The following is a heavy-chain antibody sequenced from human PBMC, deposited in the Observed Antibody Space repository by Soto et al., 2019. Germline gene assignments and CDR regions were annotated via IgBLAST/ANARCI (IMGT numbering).Heavy chain of an antibody. D-gene: IGHD3-3*01. Sequence: QVQLVQSGAEVKNPGASVKVSCKASGYTFTSYDINWVRQATGQGLEWMGWMNPNSGNTVYAQKFQGRGTMTRNTTISTDYMEMRTLGAEDTVVYYCARSRSHPATTVFGVVTEGYYYGMDVCGNGTTVIVSS. CDR3: ARSRSHPATTVFGVVTEGYYYGMDV. V-gene: IGHV1-8*01. CDR1: GYTFTSYD. J-gene: IGHJ6*04. CDR2: MNPNSGNT.